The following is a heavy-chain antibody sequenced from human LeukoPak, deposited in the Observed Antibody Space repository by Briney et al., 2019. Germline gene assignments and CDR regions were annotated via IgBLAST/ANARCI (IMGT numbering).Heavy chain of an antibody. CDR2: IYYSGST. Sequence: PSQTLSLTCTVSGGSISSSSYYWGWIRQPPGKGLEWIGSIYYSGSTYYNPSLKSRATVSMDMSKNQFSLKLNSVTAADTAVYYCARDHRGSGWAYFDYWGQGTLVTVSS. D-gene: IGHD6-19*01. V-gene: IGHV4-39*07. CDR1: GGSISSSSYY. CDR3: ARDHRGSGWAYFDY. J-gene: IGHJ4*02.